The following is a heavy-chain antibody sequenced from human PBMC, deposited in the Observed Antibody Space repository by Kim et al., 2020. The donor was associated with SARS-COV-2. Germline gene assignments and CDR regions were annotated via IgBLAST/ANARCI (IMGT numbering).Heavy chain of an antibody. D-gene: IGHD3-10*01. J-gene: IGHJ5*02. CDR1: GGSINSGGYY. V-gene: IGHV4-31*03. CDR2: IYYSGST. Sequence: SETLSLTCTVSGGSINSGGYYWNWIRQHPGKGLEWIGSIYYSGSTYYNSSLRSRLSISVDTSKKHFSLNLTSVTAADTAVYYCARGIGSGSYYVGFDPWGQGTLVTVSS. CDR3: ARGIGSGSYYVGFDP.